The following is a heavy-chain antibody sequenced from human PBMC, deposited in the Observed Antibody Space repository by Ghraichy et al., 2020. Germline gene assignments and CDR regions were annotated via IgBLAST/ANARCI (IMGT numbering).Heavy chain of an antibody. CDR1: GGSISSYY. D-gene: IGHD3-22*01. V-gene: IGHV4-59*01. CDR3: ARGAYYYDSSGQGDAFDI. J-gene: IGHJ3*02. CDR2: IYYSGST. Sequence: SETLSLTCTVSGGSISSYYWSWIRQPPGKGLEWIGYIYYSGSTNYNPSLKSRVTISVDTSKNQFSLKLSSVTAADTAVYYCARGAYYYDSSGQGDAFDIWGQGTMVTVSS.